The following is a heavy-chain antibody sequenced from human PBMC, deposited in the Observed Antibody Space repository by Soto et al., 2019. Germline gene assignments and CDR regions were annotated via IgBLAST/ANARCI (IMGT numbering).Heavy chain of an antibody. J-gene: IGHJ1*01. CDR2: IIPIFGTA. Sequence: SVKASCKASGGTFSCYSISCVQQAPGQGLEWMGGIIPIFGTANYAQKFQGRVTITADESTSTAYMELSSLRSEDTAVYYCARDHSSSSGQYFQHWGQGTLVTVSS. CDR3: ARDHSSSSGQYFQH. CDR1: GGTFSCYS. V-gene: IGHV1-69*01. D-gene: IGHD6-6*01.